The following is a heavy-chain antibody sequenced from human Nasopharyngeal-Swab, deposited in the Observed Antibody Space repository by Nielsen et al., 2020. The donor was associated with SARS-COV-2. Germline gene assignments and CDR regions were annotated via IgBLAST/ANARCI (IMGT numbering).Heavy chain of an antibody. CDR3: ARVRLRNNWFDP. CDR2: IEQDGSEK. Sequence: GESLKISCASSGFTFTTYWMSWVRQAPGKGLEWVASIEQDGSEKYYVDSVKGRFTISRDNAKSSLFLQMNSLRAEDTAVYYCARVRLRNNWFDPWGQGTLVTVSS. CDR1: GFTFTTYW. V-gene: IGHV3-7*01. D-gene: IGHD4-17*01. J-gene: IGHJ5*02.